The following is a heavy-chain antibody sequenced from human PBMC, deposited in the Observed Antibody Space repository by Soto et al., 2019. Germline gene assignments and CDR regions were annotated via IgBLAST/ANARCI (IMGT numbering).Heavy chain of an antibody. D-gene: IGHD6-19*01. CDR1: GFRFTSKW. CDR2: IDPSDSYT. V-gene: IGHV5-10-1*01. Sequence: LKTSSKGPGFRFTSKWMSWLHQMHGKGLEWMGRIDPSDSYTNYSPSFQGHVTISADKSISTAYLQWSSLKASDTAMSYCPTHRIGVGGTSYYYGMGVRGQRTTVSASS. CDR3: PTHRIGVGGTSYYYGMGV. J-gene: IGHJ6*02.